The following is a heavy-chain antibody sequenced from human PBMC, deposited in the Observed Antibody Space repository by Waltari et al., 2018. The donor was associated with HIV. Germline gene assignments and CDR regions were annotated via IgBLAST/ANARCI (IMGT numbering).Heavy chain of an antibody. J-gene: IGHJ4*02. CDR2: VFHSGST. Sequence: QVQLQESGPGLVKPSDTLSLTCAVSDFSISSGHYWGWIRQSPGTGLEWIGSVFHSGSTFYKPSFKCRVSSSVDTSKIQFSLKLTSVTAADTAVYYCARQPAPDSTWFQIYFDYWGQGTVVTVSS. CDR3: ARQPAPDSTWFQIYFDY. D-gene: IGHD6-13*01. V-gene: IGHV4-38-2*01. CDR1: DFSISSGHY.